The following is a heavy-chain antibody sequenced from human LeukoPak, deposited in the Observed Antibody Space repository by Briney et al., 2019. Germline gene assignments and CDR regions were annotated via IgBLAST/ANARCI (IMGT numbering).Heavy chain of an antibody. Sequence: PGGSLRLSCAASGFTFSSYSMNWVRQAPGKGLEWVSSISSSSSYIYYADSVKGRFTISRDNAKNSLYLQMNSLRAEDTAVYYCARALGVVGSPNYGMDVWGQGTTVTVSS. J-gene: IGHJ6*02. CDR1: GFTFSSYS. V-gene: IGHV3-21*01. D-gene: IGHD3-16*01. CDR2: ISSSSSYI. CDR3: ARALGVVGSPNYGMDV.